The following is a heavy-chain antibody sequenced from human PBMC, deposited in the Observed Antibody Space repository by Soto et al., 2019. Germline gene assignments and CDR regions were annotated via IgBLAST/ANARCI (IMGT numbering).Heavy chain of an antibody. D-gene: IGHD3-3*01. CDR2: IFYSGSF. CDR3: ARAPETPSILGVALPYFFDY. V-gene: IGHV4-31*03. Sequence: QVQLQESGPGLVKPSQTLSLTCTVSGGSISSGTSYWSWIRQRPGKGLEWIGYIFYSGSFYYTPSLRCGVMIFADTSKNQFTLRLSSVNAADTAVYYCARAPETPSILGVALPYFFDYWGQGALVTVSS. CDR1: GGSISSGTSY. J-gene: IGHJ4*02.